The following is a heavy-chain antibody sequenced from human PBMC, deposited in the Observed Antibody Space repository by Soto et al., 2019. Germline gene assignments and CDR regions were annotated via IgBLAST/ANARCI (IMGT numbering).Heavy chain of an antibody. V-gene: IGHV3-48*02. CDR1: GFTFSSYS. CDR2: ISSSSSTI. Sequence: GGSLRLSCAASGFTFSSYSMNWVRQAPGKGLEWVSYISSSSSTIYYADSVKGRFTISRDNAKNSLYLQMNSLRDEDTAVYYCASATGSWIAAAGTFGHSGQGTLVTGSS. J-gene: IGHJ4*02. CDR3: ASATGSWIAAAGTFGH. D-gene: IGHD6-13*01.